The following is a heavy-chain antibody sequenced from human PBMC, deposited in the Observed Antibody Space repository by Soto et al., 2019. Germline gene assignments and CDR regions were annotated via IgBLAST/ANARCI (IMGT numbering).Heavy chain of an antibody. J-gene: IGHJ6*02. CDR3: ARLWGGSGSYYRYYYYYGMDV. Sequence: SETLSLTCAVYGGSFSGYYWSWIRQPPGKGLEWIGEINHSGSTNYNPSLKSRVTISVDTSKNQFSLKLSSVTAADTAVYYCARLWGGSGSYYRYYYYYGMDVCGQGPTVTVYS. CDR2: INHSGST. V-gene: IGHV4-34*01. D-gene: IGHD3-10*01. CDR1: GGSFSGYY.